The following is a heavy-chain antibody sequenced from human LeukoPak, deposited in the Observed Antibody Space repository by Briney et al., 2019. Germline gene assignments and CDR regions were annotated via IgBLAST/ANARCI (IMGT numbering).Heavy chain of an antibody. CDR3: ATHPVDTAMVVFDY. D-gene: IGHD5-18*01. J-gene: IGHJ4*02. V-gene: IGHV1-24*01. CDR2: FDPEDGET. CDR1: GYTLTELS. Sequence: APVKVSCKVSGYTLTELSMHWVRQAPGKGLEWMGGFDPEDGETIYAQKFQGRVTMTEDTSTDTAYMELSSLRSEDTAVYYCATHPVDTAMVVFDYWGQGTLVTVSS.